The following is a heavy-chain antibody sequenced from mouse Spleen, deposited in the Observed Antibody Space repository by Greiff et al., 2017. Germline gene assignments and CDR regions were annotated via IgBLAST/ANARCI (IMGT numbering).Heavy chain of an antibody. CDR1: GFTFSDYG. CDR3: ARRAYGNPWYFDV. J-gene: IGHJ1*03. D-gene: IGHD2-1*01. CDR2: ISSGSSTI. V-gene: IGHV5-17*01. Sequence: EVHLVESGGGLVKPGGSLKLSCAASGFTFSDYGMHWVRQAPEKGLEWVAYISSGSSTIYYADTVKGRFTISRDNAKNTLFLQMTSLRSEDTAMYYCARRAYGNPWYFDVWGTGTTVTVSS.